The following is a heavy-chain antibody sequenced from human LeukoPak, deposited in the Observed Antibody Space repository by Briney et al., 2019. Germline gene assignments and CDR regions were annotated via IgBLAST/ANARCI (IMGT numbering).Heavy chain of an antibody. J-gene: IGHJ6*03. V-gene: IGHV4-59*08. CDR2: MSVSGDT. Sequence: SETLSLTCTVSGGSIRTYYWSWIRQSPGKGLEWMGYMSVSGDTKYNPSLKSRVTISVDTSKNQFSLKLSSVTAADTAVYYCARAPMPNYYYYYMDVWGKGTTVTVSS. CDR3: ARAPMPNYYYYYMDV. D-gene: IGHD2-2*01. CDR1: GGSIRTYY.